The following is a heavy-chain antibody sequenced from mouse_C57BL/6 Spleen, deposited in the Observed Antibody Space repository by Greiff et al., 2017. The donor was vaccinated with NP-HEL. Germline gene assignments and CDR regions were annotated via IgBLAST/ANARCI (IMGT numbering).Heavy chain of an antibody. CDR3: ARTDYGSSAFDY. J-gene: IGHJ2*01. CDR2: IYPGDGDT. Sequence: VKLMESGPELVKPGASVKISCKASGYAFSSSWMNWVKQRPGKGLEWIGRIYPGDGDTNYNGKFKGKATLTADKSSSTAYMQLSSLTSEDSAVYFCARTDYGSSAFDYWGQGTTLTVSS. V-gene: IGHV1-82*01. D-gene: IGHD1-1*01. CDR1: GYAFSSSW.